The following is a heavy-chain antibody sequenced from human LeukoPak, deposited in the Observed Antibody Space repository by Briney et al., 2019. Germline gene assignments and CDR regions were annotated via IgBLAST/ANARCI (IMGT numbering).Heavy chain of an antibody. D-gene: IGHD4-23*01. CDR1: GYSFTSYF. CDR2: VSAYNRDT. V-gene: IGHV1-18*04. J-gene: IGHJ4*02. Sequence: ASVTVSCKASGYSFTSYFMLWVRQAPGQGLEWVGWVSAYNRDTNYAQKVQGRVTMTTDTSTTTGYMELRSLRSDDTAVYYCARDTSGGPYFDYWGQGTLVTVAS. CDR3: ARDTSGGPYFDY.